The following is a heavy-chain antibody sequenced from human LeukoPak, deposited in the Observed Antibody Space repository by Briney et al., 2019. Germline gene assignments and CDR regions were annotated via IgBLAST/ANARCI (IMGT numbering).Heavy chain of an antibody. CDR1: GFTFNDYA. CDR3: AKDPAHGGKGPLDY. V-gene: IGHV3-23*01. Sequence: GGSLRLSCAASGFTFNDYALSWVRQAPGKGLEWVAAISGSGSSTYYADSVKGRFTISRDNSKTTLHLQMNSLRAEDSAVYYCAKDPAHGGKGPLDYWGQANLVTVAS. D-gene: IGHD2-15*01. CDR2: ISGSGSST. J-gene: IGHJ4*02.